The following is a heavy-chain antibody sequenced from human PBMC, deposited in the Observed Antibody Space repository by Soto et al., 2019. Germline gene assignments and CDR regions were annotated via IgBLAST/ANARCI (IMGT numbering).Heavy chain of an antibody. J-gene: IGHJ5*02. D-gene: IGHD6-25*01. CDR1: GFIFSDYA. Sequence: QVHLVESGGGVVQPGRSLRLSCAASGFIFSDYAIHWVRQAPGKGLECVAVISHNGASKHHADSVKGRFTISRDNSINTVYFQMNSLRLGDTATYYCARGADSSGWDGGCIDPWGQGILFTVSS. CDR3: ARGADSSGWDGGCIDP. V-gene: IGHV3-30*14. CDR2: ISHNGASK.